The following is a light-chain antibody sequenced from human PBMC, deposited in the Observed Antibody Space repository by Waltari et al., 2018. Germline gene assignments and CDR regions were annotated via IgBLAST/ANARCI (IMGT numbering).Light chain of an antibody. J-gene: IGKJ4*01. CDR2: WAS. CDR1: QSVLYSSNNKNY. V-gene: IGKV4-1*01. Sequence: DIVMTQSPDSLAVSLGERATINCKSSQSVLYSSNNKNYFASYQQKPGQPPKLLIYWASTRESGVPDRFSGSGSGTDFTLTISSLQAEDVAVYYCQQYYSTPLTFGGGTKVEIK. CDR3: QQYYSTPLT.